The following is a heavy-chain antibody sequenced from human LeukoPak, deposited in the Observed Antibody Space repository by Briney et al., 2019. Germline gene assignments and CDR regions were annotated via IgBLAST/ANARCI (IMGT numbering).Heavy chain of an antibody. J-gene: IGHJ4*02. V-gene: IGHV3-33*01. CDR2: ILSDGSKE. CDR3: ARVLSVSYCDS. CDR1: GFTFSSYG. Sequence: GGSLRLSRAASGFTFSSYGMHWVRQAPGKGLEWVAVILSDGSKEFYTDSVKGRFTISRDNSKNTLYLQMNSLRAEDTAVYYCARVLSVSYCDSWGQGTLVTVSS. D-gene: IGHD2/OR15-2a*01.